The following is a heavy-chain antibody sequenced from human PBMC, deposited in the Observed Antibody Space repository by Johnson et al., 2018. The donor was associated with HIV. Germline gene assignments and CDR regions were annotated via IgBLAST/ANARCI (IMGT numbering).Heavy chain of an antibody. V-gene: IGHV3-30-3*01. Sequence: QVQLVESGGGVVQPGRSLRLSCAASGFTFNSYAMHWVRQAPGKGLEWVAVISYDGSNKYYADSVKGRFTISRDNSKNTLYLQMNSLRVEDTAVYYCARDLGWLQSGDAFDIWGQGTMVTVSS. CDR1: GFTFNSYA. CDR3: ARDLGWLQSGDAFDI. D-gene: IGHD5-24*01. J-gene: IGHJ3*02. CDR2: ISYDGSNK.